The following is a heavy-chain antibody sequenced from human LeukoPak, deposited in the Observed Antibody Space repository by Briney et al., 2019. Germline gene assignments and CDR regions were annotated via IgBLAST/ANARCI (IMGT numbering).Heavy chain of an antibody. V-gene: IGHV3-21*01. CDR1: GFTFRSFG. CDR2: ISSSGNYK. Sequence: GGSLRLSCAASGFTFRSFGMNWVRQAPGKGLEWASSISSSGNYKYYADSVKGRFTISRDDAKNSLSLQMNSLRAEDTAVYFCARDDYTNYVVDYWGQGTPVTVSS. D-gene: IGHD4-11*01. CDR3: ARDDYTNYVVDY. J-gene: IGHJ4*02.